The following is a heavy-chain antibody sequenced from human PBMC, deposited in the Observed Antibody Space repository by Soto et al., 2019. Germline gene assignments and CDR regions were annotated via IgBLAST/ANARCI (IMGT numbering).Heavy chain of an antibody. CDR3: AREYYGLLTGYYTDS. CDR1: GFPFSSYW. J-gene: IGHJ4*02. D-gene: IGHD3-9*01. CDR2: ISGDGVTT. V-gene: IGHV3-74*01. Sequence: EVQLVESGGDLVQRGGSLRLSCAASGFPFSSYWMHWVRHTPGKGLDWVARISGDGVTTYYADSVTGRFTVSRDNAKNTLSLQISGMRAEETAVYYCAREYYGLLTGYYTDSWGQGTLVSVSS.